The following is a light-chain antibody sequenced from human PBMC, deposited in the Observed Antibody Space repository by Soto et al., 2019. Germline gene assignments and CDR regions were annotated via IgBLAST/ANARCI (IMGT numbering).Light chain of an antibody. CDR3: RLQSTCPLT. CDR2: DDF. V-gene: IGKV1-5*01. J-gene: IGKJ5*01. CDR1: QSISSW. Sequence: DIQMTQSPSTLSASVGDRVTITCRASQSISSWLAWYQQKPGKAPKLLIYDDFSLQGGGRARKECRRAGTRSMRIISRLLAEFGAYYFRLQSTCPLTLGKGTRLEIK.